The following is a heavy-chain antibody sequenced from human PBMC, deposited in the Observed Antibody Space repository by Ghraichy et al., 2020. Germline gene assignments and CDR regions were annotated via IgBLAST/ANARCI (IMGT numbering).Heavy chain of an antibody. CDR3: AKDKELLWFGDLRGYGMDA. D-gene: IGHD3-10*01. CDR2: ISGDGGGT. CDR1: GFVFDDYA. J-gene: IGHJ6*02. V-gene: IGHV3-43*02. Sequence: GGSLRLSCAASGFVFDDYAMHWVRQAPGKGLEWVSHISGDGGGTWYVDSVEGRFTISRDNSKNSLYLQMNSLTTEDTALYYCAKDKELLWFGDLRGYGMDAWGQGTTVTVSS.